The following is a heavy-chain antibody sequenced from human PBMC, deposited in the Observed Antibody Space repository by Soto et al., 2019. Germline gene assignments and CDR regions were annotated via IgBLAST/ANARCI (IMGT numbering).Heavy chain of an antibody. V-gene: IGHV3-74*01. D-gene: IGHD2-21*01. J-gene: IGHJ6*04. Sequence: VQLVESGGGLVQPGGSLRLSCAASGFTFSSYWMQWVRQTPGKGLVWVARITNDGKSAYYADSVKGRFTISRDNAKNTLYLQMNGLRDDETSVFYCARDICGGPDVWGKGTTVIVTS. CDR3: ARDICGGPDV. CDR2: ITNDGKSA. CDR1: GFTFSSYW.